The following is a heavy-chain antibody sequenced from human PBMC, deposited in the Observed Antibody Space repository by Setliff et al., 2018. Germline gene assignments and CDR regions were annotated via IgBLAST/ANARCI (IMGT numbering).Heavy chain of an antibody. CDR3: TTGPRDSRNYLNWFDP. Sequence: GSLRLSCAASGITFKNAWMTWVRQAPGKGLEWVGRIKSTTEDASTDLAAAVKGRFTISRDDSKNMIYLQMNNLKTEDTGFYYCTTGPRDSRNYLNWFDPWGQGTLVTVSS. V-gene: IGHV3-15*01. D-gene: IGHD4-4*01. CDR1: GITFKNAW. J-gene: IGHJ5*02. CDR2: IKSTTEDAST.